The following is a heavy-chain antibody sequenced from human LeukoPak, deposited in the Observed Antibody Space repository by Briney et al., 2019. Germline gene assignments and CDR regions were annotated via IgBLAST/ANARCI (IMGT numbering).Heavy chain of an antibody. V-gene: IGHV3-33*06. CDR2: VWSDGINK. J-gene: IGHJ4*02. CDR3: AKDSRSSSIDF. Sequence: GRSLRLSCAASGFTFSNYDMHWVRQAPGKGLECVAVVWSDGINKYYADSVKGRFTISRDNSKNTLYLQMNSLRAEDTALYYCAKDSRSSSIDFWGQGTLVTVSS. D-gene: IGHD6-6*01. CDR1: GFTFSNYD.